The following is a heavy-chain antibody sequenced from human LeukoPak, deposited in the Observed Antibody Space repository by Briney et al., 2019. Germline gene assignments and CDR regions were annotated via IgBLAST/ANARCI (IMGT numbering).Heavy chain of an antibody. V-gene: IGHV4-59*08. Sequence: PSETLSLTCTVSGGSISNYHWSWIRQPPGKGLEWIGYIYYSGSTNYNPSLKSRVTISVDTSKNQFSLKLSSVTAADTSVYYCARHQNTALVTAVLDYWGQGTLVTVSS. J-gene: IGHJ4*02. D-gene: IGHD5-18*01. CDR1: GGSISNYH. CDR2: IYYSGST. CDR3: ARHQNTALVTAVLDY.